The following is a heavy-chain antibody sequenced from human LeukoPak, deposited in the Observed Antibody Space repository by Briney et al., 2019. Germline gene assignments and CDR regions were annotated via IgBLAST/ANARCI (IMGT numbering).Heavy chain of an antibody. CDR2: IIPILGTA. CDR1: GGTFSSYA. CDR3: ARAGAWDYSDSSGYHNAAFDI. J-gene: IGHJ3*02. D-gene: IGHD3-22*01. V-gene: IGHV1-69*06. Sequence: ASVKVSCKASGGTFSSYAISWVRQAPGQGLEWMGGIIPILGTANYAQKFQGRVTITADKSTSTAYMELSSLRSEDTAVYYCARAGAWDYSDSSGYHNAAFDIWGQGTMVTVSS.